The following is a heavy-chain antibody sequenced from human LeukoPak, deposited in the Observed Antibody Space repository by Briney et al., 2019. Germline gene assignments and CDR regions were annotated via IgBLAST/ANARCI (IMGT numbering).Heavy chain of an antibody. CDR2: ISIGSSTI. CDR3: ARGQRTVGSYYYMDV. Sequence: GGSLRLSCAASGFTFSSYSMNWVRQAPGKGLEWVSYISIGSSTIYYADSVKGRFTISRDNAKNSLYLQMNILRAEDTAVYYCARGQRTVGSYYYMDVWGKGTTVTVS. CDR1: GFTFSSYS. V-gene: IGHV3-48*01. J-gene: IGHJ6*03. D-gene: IGHD1-26*01.